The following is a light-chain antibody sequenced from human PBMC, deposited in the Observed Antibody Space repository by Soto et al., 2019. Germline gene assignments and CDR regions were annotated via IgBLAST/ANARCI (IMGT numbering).Light chain of an antibody. Sequence: EIVLPLSPGTLSLSPGERAALSCRASQSASSSYLAWYQQKPGQAPRLLIYGASSRATGIPDRFSGSGSGTDFTLTISRLEPEDFALYYCQQYGSSPPTLGQGTKVDI. V-gene: IGKV3-20*01. CDR1: QSASSSY. J-gene: IGKJ1*01. CDR3: QQYGSSPPT. CDR2: GAS.